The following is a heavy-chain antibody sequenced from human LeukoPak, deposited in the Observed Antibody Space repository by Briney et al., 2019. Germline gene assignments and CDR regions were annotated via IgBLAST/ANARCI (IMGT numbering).Heavy chain of an antibody. Sequence: PSETLSLTCTVSGGSISRSSYYWGWLRQPPGKGLEWIGSIYYSGSTYYNPSLKSRVTISVDTSKNQFSLKLSSVTAADTAVYYCARGGSSSSAYNCFDPWGQGTLVTVSS. V-gene: IGHV4-39*07. CDR3: ARGGSSSSAYNCFDP. J-gene: IGHJ5*02. CDR2: IYYSGST. CDR1: GGSISRSSYY. D-gene: IGHD6-6*01.